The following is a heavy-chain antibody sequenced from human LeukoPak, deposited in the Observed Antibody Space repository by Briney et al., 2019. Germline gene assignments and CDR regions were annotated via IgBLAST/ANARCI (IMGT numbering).Heavy chain of an antibody. D-gene: IGHD3-22*01. V-gene: IGHV3-30*18. CDR2: ISYDGSNK. CDR3: AKDSVYYDSSGYIDY. J-gene: IGHJ4*02. Sequence: QPGRSLRLSCAASGFTFSTYGMHWVRQAPGKGLEWVALISYDGSNKYYADSVKGRFTVSRDNSKNTLYLQMNSLRAEDTAVYYCAKDSVYYDSSGYIDYWGQGTLVTVSS. CDR1: GFTFSTYG.